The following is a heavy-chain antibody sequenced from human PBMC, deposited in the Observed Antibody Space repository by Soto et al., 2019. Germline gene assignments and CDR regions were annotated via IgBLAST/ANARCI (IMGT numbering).Heavy chain of an antibody. D-gene: IGHD3-10*01. CDR1: GGTFSSYA. J-gene: IGHJ4*02. CDR2: IIPIFGTA. Sequence: QVQLVQSGAEVKKPGSSVKVSCKASGGTFSSYAISWVRQAPGQGLEWMGGIIPIFGTANYAQKFQGRVXIXAXXSTSTAYMELSSLRSEDTAVYYCARMGDGSGSYPYWCQGTLVTVSS. V-gene: IGHV1-69*12. CDR3: ARMGDGSGSYPY.